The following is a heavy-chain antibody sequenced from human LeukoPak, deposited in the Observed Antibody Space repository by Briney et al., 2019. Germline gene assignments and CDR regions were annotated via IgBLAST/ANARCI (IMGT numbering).Heavy chain of an antibody. CDR1: GASMSSYY. CDR3: ARARRSDFDY. J-gene: IGHJ4*02. V-gene: IGHV4-4*07. CDR2: VYTSGNS. Sequence: SETLSLTCTVSGASMSSYYWSWLRQPAGKGLEWIGRVYTSGNSNYNPSLKSRVTMSVDTSKNQFSLKLDSVTAADTAVYYCARARRSDFDYWGQGTLVTVSS. D-gene: IGHD6-6*01.